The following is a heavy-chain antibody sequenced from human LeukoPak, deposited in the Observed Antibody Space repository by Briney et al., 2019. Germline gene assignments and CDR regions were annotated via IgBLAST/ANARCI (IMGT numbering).Heavy chain of an antibody. CDR2: ITGSGGST. Sequence: GGSLRLSCAASGFIFRSYDMSWVRQAPGKGLAWVSTITGSGGSTYYADSVKGRFTISRDNSKNTLYLQMNSLRAEDTAVYYCAKGGSSYSEMDYWGQGTLVTVSS. V-gene: IGHV3-23*01. D-gene: IGHD3-22*01. CDR1: GFIFRSYD. CDR3: AKGGSSYSEMDY. J-gene: IGHJ4*02.